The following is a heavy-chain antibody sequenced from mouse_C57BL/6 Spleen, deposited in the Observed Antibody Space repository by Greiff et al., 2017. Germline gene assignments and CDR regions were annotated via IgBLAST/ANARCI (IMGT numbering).Heavy chain of an antibody. CDR3: ARGEVSDFDY. CDR2: IYPGSGNT. J-gene: IGHJ2*01. CDR1: GYSFTSYY. V-gene: IGHV1-66*01. Sequence: QVQLQQSGPELVKPGASVKISCKASGYSFTSYYIHWVKQRPGQGLEWIGWIYPGSGNTKYNEKFKGKATLTADTSSSTAYMQLSSLTSEDSAVYYCARGEVSDFDYWGQGTTLTVSS.